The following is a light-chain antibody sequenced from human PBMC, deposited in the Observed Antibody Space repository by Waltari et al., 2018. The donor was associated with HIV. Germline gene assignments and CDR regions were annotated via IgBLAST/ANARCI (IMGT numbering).Light chain of an antibody. CDR3: NSYRSDSTYV. CDR1: SRDVGGYNF. CDR2: EVS. Sequence: QSALTQPASVSGSPGQSITISCTGTSRDVGGYNFVSCYQQHPGKVPKLIIYEVSKRPSGVSNRFSASKSGNTTSLTISGLQAEDEADYYCNSYRSDSTYVFGTGTKVTVL. V-gene: IGLV2-14*03. J-gene: IGLJ1*01.